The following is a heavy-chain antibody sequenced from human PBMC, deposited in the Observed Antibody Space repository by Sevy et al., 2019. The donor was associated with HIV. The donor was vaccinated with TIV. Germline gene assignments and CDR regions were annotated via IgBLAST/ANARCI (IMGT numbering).Heavy chain of an antibody. D-gene: IGHD3-9*01. V-gene: IGHV3-21*01. CDR3: ARGRAPYYDILTGSWFDP. Sequence: GGSLRLSCAASGFTFSSYSMNWVRQAPGKGLEWVSSISSSSSYIYYADSVKGRFTISRDNAKNSLYLQMNSLRAEDTVVYYCARGRAPYYDILTGSWFDPWGQGTLVTVSS. J-gene: IGHJ5*02. CDR2: ISSSSSYI. CDR1: GFTFSSYS.